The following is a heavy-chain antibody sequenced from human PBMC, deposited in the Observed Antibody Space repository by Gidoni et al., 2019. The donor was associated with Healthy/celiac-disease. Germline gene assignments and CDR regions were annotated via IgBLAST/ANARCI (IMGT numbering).Heavy chain of an antibody. J-gene: IGHJ6*02. CDR2: IYYSGST. Sequence: VQLQESGPGLVKPSETLSLPCTVSGCSISSYYWSWIRQPPGKGLEWIGYIYYSGSTNYNPSLKSRVTISVDTSKNQFSLKLSSVTAADTAVYYCAREGITMVRGRSYYYGMDVWGQGTTVTVSS. D-gene: IGHD3-10*01. CDR3: AREGITMVRGRSYYYGMDV. CDR1: GCSISSYY. V-gene: IGHV4-59*01.